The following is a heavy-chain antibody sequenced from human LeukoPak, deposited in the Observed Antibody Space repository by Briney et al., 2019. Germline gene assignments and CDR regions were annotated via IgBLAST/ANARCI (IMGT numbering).Heavy chain of an antibody. J-gene: IGHJ4*02. V-gene: IGHV4-34*01. Sequence: PSETLSLTCAVCGGSFSGYYWSWIRQPPGKGLEWIGEINHSGSTNYNPSLKSRVTISVDTSKNQFSLKLSSVTAADTAVYYCARVRSRYSGSWLYYWGQGTLVTVS. D-gene: IGHD6-13*01. CDR1: GGSFSGYY. CDR2: INHSGST. CDR3: ARVRSRYSGSWLYY.